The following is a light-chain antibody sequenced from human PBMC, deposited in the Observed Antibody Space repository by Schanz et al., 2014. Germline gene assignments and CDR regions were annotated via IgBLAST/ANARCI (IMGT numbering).Light chain of an antibody. J-gene: IGLJ3*02. CDR2: EVS. Sequence: QSALTQPASVSGSPGQSITISCTGTSSDVGNYNLVSWFQQRPGKAPKLMIYEVSKRPSGVSDRFSGSKSGNTASLTISGLQAEDEADYYCNSFTSSHTHVFGGGTKLTVL. V-gene: IGLV2-14*02. CDR3: NSFTSSHTHV. CDR1: SSDVGNYNL.